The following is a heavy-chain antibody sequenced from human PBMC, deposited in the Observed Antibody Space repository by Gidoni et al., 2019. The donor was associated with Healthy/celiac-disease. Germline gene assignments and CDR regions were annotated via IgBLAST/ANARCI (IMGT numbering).Heavy chain of an antibody. CDR3: AKVAVVAAPTPYYYGMDV. CDR2: ISYDGSNK. Sequence: QVQLVESGGGVVQPGRSLRLSCAAAGFTFSSYGLQWVRQAPGKGLEWVAVISYDGSNKYYADSVKGRFTISRDNSKNTLYLQMNSLRAEDTAVYYCAKVAVVAAPTPYYYGMDVWGQGTTVTVSS. V-gene: IGHV3-30*18. J-gene: IGHJ6*02. D-gene: IGHD2-15*01. CDR1: GFTFSSYG.